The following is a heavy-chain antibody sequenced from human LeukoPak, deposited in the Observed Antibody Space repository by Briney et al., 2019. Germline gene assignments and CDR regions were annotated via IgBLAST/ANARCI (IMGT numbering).Heavy chain of an antibody. CDR3: AEGSPITIFGVVKFQAFDP. J-gene: IGHJ5*02. CDR1: GFTFSSYA. V-gene: IGHV3-23*01. D-gene: IGHD3-3*01. Sequence: GGSLRLSCAASGFTFSSYAMSWVRQAPGKGLEWVSAISGSGGSTYYADSVKGRFTISRDNSKNTLYLQMNSLRAEDTAVYYCAEGSPITIFGVVKFQAFDPWGQGTLVTVSS. CDR2: ISGSGGST.